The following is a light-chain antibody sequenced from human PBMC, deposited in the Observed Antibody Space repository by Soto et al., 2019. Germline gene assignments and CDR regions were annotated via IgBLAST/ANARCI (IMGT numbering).Light chain of an antibody. CDR1: SSVVGGYNY. Sequence: LTQPASVSGSPGQSITISCTGTSSVVGGYNYVSWYQQHPGKAPKLMIYEVSDRPSGVSNRFSGSKSGNTASLTISGLQAEDEADYYCSSYASSSTYVFGTGTKVTVL. J-gene: IGLJ1*01. CDR3: SSYASSSTYV. V-gene: IGLV2-14*01. CDR2: EVS.